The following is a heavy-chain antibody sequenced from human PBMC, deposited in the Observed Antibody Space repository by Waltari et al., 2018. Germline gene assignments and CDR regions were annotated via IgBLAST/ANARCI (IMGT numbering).Heavy chain of an antibody. V-gene: IGHV4-59*01. CDR3: ARSRGVGYYYYMDV. CDR1: GGSISTYY. D-gene: IGHD3-10*01. J-gene: IGHJ6*03. CDR2: IHHSGNT. Sequence: QVQLQESGSGLVKPSETLSLTCTVSGGSISTYYWSWIRQPPGKGLEWIGFIHHSGNTNYSPSLKSRAIISVDTSKNQFALKLTSVTAADTAVYYCARSRGVGYYYYMDVWGNGTTVTVPS.